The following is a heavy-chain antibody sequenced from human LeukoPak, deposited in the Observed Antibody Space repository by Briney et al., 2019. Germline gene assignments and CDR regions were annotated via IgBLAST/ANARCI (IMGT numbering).Heavy chain of an antibody. J-gene: IGHJ4*02. D-gene: IGHD4-11*01. Sequence: GGSLRLSCAASGFTFSSYEMNWVRQAPGKGLEWVSYISSSGSTIYYADSVKGRFTISRDNAKNSLYLQMNSLRAEDTAVYYCASFPTTVTTYDYWGQGTLVTVSS. CDR2: ISSSGSTI. CDR1: GFTFSSYE. CDR3: ASFPTTVTTYDY. V-gene: IGHV3-48*03.